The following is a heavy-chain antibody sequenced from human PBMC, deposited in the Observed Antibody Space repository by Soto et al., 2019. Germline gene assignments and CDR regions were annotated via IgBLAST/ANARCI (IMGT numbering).Heavy chain of an antibody. CDR1: GGTFSSYT. D-gene: IGHD7-27*01. V-gene: IGHV1-69*01. CDR2: IMPIFGTV. J-gene: IGHJ4*02. CDR3: ARDGAGDGRDY. Sequence: QVQLVQSGAEVKKPGSSVKVSCKASGGTFSSYTVSWVRQAPGQGLEWMGGIMPIFGTVSYAQKFQGRVTITADESTSTADMELTSLTSGHTAFYYCARDGAGDGRDYWGQGALVTVSS.